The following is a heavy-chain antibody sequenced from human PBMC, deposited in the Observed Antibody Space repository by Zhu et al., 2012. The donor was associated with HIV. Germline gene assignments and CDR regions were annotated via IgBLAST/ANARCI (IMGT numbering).Heavy chain of an antibody. CDR2: IKPLWGAV. Sequence: QVQLVQSGAVIKTPGSSVKISCRASGYNFRDYSIHWVRLIPDKGFEWIGWIKPLWGAVSYARQLQGRVSMTRQLSQDPDDPDWGVAYMEFSGLTPADTDRIIFVSGEGPGELLRDDFSPGPITWGQGTVVVVSS. CDR3: DTDRIIFVSGEGPGELLRDDFSPGPIT. J-gene: IGHJ1*01. D-gene: IGHD3-10*01. V-gene: IGHV1-2*02. CDR1: GYNFRDYS.